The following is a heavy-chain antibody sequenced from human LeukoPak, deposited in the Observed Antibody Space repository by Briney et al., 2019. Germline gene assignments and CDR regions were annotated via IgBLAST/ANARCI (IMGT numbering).Heavy chain of an antibody. D-gene: IGHD6-13*01. CDR2: ISSSSSYI. V-gene: IGHV3-21*01. Sequence: GGSLRLSCAASGFTFSSYSMNWFRQAPGKGLEWVSSISSSSSYIYYADSVKGRFTISRDNAKNALYLQMNSLRAEDTAVYYCARDAIAAAGYYYYYGMDVWGQGTTVTVSS. CDR1: GFTFSSYS. J-gene: IGHJ6*02. CDR3: ARDAIAAAGYYYYYGMDV.